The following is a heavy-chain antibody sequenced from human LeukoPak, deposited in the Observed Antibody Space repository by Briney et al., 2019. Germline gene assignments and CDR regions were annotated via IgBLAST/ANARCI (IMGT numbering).Heavy chain of an antibody. CDR3: ARYKGWSADF. D-gene: IGHD2-15*01. J-gene: IGHJ4*02. Sequence: AGGSLRLSCAASGFTFSSHWMYWVRQARGKGMEWVANIKQDGSAKPYVDSVMGRFTISRDNPKISLFLQMNSLRAEYTAVYYCARYKGWSADFWGQGTLVTVSS. CDR1: GFTFSSHW. CDR2: IKQDGSAK. V-gene: IGHV3-7*03.